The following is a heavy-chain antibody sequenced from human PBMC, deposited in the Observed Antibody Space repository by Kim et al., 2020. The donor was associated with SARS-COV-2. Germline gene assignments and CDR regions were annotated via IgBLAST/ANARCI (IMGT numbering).Heavy chain of an antibody. Sequence: SETLSLTCTVSGGSISSSSYYWGWIRQPPGKGLEWIGSIYYSGSTYYNPSPKSRVTISVDTSKNQFSLKLSSVTAADTAVYYCARLLSSGYYLIYYYGMDVWGQGTTVTVSS. V-gene: IGHV4-39*01. CDR1: GGSISSSSYY. D-gene: IGHD3-22*01. J-gene: IGHJ6*02. CDR2: IYYSGST. CDR3: ARLLSSGYYLIYYYGMDV.